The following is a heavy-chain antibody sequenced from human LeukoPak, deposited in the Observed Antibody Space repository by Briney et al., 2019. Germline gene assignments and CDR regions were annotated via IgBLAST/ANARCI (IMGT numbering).Heavy chain of an antibody. D-gene: IGHD2-2*01. CDR3: ARHNVPVVPAVHFDY. V-gene: IGHV4-39*01. Sequence: PSETLSLTCTVSGGSISSSSYYWGWIRQPPGKGLEWIGSIYYSGSTYYNPSLKSRVTISVDTSKNQFSLKLSSVTAADTAVYYCARHNVPVVPAVHFDYWGQGTLVTVSS. CDR1: GGSISSSSYY. CDR2: IYYSGST. J-gene: IGHJ4*02.